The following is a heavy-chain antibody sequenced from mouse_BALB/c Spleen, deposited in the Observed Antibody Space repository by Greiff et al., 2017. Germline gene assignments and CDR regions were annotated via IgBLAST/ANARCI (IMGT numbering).Heavy chain of an antibody. J-gene: IGHJ4*01. V-gene: IGHV5-17*02. CDR1: GFTFSSFG. Sequence: EVQGVESGGGLVQPGGSRKLSCAASGFTFSSFGMHWVRQAPEKGLEWVAYISSGSSTIYYADTVKGRFTISRDNPKNTLFLQMTSLRSEDTAMYYCARRNYRYVNYAMDYWGQGTSVTVSS. D-gene: IGHD2-14*01. CDR3: ARRNYRYVNYAMDY. CDR2: ISSGSSTI.